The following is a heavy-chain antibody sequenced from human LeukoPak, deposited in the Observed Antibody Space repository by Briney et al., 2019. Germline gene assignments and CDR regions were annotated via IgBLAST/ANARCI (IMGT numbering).Heavy chain of an antibody. J-gene: IGHJ6*03. CDR3: ARGAAAGRGGGYYYYYMDV. D-gene: IGHD6-13*01. V-gene: IGHV1-69*06. CDR1: GGTFSSYA. CDR2: IIPIFGTA. Sequence: GSSVKVSCKASGGTFSSYAISWVRQAPGRGLEWMGGIIPIFGTANYAQKFQGRVTITADKSTSTAYMELSSLRSEDTAVYYCARGAAAGRGGGYYYYYMDVWGKGTTVTVSS.